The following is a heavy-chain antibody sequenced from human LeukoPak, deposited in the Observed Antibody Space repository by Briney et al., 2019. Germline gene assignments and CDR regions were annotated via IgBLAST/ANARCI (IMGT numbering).Heavy chain of an antibody. CDR1: GGSISSYY. CDR2: IYTSGST. J-gene: IGHJ5*02. CDR3: ARGLRYYDSSGYRTGYWFDP. Sequence: SETLSLTCTVSGGSISSYYWSWIRQPAGKGLEWIGRIYTSGSTNYNPSLKRRVTISVDTSKNQFSLKLSSVTAADTAVYYCARGLRYYDSSGYRTGYWFDPWGQGALVTVSS. V-gene: IGHV4-4*07. D-gene: IGHD3-22*01.